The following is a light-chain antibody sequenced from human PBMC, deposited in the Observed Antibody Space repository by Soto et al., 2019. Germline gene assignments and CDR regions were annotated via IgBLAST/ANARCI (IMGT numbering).Light chain of an antibody. Sequence: QSALTQPASVSGSPGQSITISCTGTSSDVGGYKYVSWYQHHPGKGPKLMLYDVSNRPSGVSNRFSGSKSGNTASLTISGLQAEDEADYYCSSYTSSTTYVFGTVTKLTV. V-gene: IGLV2-14*01. CDR1: SSDVGGYKY. CDR2: DVS. CDR3: SSYTSSTTYV. J-gene: IGLJ1*01.